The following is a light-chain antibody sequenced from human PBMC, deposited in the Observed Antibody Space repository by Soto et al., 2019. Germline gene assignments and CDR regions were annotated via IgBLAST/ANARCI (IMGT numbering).Light chain of an antibody. CDR2: ATS. Sequence: EIVLNKSPGTLSLSPGARAPLSCRASQSVSSTYLAWYQQRPGQAPRLFIYATSSRATGIPERFSGSESGTVGTITISRLETEDGSVYDCQQYVGSLITFGQGTLLEIK. V-gene: IGKV3-20*01. J-gene: IGKJ5*01. CDR3: QQYVGSLIT. CDR1: QSVSSTY.